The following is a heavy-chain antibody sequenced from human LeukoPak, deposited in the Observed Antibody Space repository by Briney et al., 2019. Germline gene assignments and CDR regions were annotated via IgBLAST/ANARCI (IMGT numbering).Heavy chain of an antibody. D-gene: IGHD4-17*01. CDR3: ARDIDNGDYVVY. CDR2: IGSSGDIT. CDR1: GFTFSSYA. V-gene: IGHV3-23*01. J-gene: IGHJ4*02. Sequence: LPGGSLRLSCAASGFTFSSYAMSWVRQAPGMGLEWVSSIGSSGDITYYADSVKGRFTISRDNSKNTLYLQMNSLRAEDTAVYYCARDIDNGDYVVYWGQGTLVTVSS.